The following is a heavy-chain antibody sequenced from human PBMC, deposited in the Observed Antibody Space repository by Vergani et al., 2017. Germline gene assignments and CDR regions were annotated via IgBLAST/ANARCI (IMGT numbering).Heavy chain of an antibody. V-gene: IGHV1-46*01. CDR1: GYTFTSYY. J-gene: IGHJ4*02. CDR2: INPSGGST. D-gene: IGHD1-26*01. CDR3: ASDLPLTYSGSYWRGYYFDY. Sequence: QVQLVQSGAEVTKPGASVKASCKASGYTFTSYYMHWVRQAPGQGLEWMGIINPSGGSTSYAQKFQGRVTMTRDTSTSTVYMELSSLRSEDTAVYYCASDLPLTYSGSYWRGYYFDYWGQGPLVTVSS.